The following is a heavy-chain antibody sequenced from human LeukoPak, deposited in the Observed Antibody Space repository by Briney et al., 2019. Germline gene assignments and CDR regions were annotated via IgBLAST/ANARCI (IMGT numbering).Heavy chain of an antibody. Sequence: PGGSLSLSCAASGFTFSTYWMSWARQAPGKGLEWVANIKQDESEKYYMDSVKGRFTISRDNAKNSLSLQMSSLRADDTAVYYCASVGRDSKYGYFDFWGQGTLVTVSS. CDR1: GFTFSTYW. J-gene: IGHJ4*02. CDR3: ASVGRDSKYGYFDF. D-gene: IGHD4-11*01. V-gene: IGHV3-7*01. CDR2: IKQDESEK.